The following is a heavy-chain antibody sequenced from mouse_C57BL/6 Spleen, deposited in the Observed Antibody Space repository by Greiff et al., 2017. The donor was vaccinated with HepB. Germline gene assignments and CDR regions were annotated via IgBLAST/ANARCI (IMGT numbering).Heavy chain of an antibody. V-gene: IGHV1-81*01. D-gene: IGHD1-1*01. Sequence: VHLVESGAELARPGASVKLSCKASGYTFTSYGISWVKQRTGQGLEWIGEIYPRSGNTYYNEKFKGKATLTADKSSSTAYIELRSLTSEDSAVYFCARVTTVVAKAYWGQGTLVTVSA. CDR2: IYPRSGNT. CDR3: ARVTTVVAKAY. J-gene: IGHJ3*01. CDR1: GYTFTSYG.